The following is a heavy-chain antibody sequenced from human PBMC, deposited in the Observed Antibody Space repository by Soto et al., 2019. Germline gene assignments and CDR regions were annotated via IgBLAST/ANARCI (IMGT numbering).Heavy chain of an antibody. CDR1: GFTFSSYG. CDR2: ISYDGSNK. Sequence: GGSLRLSCAASGFTFSSYGMHWVRQAPGKGLEWVAVISYDGSNKYYADSVKGRFTISRDNSKNTLYLQMNSLRAEDTAVYYCAKPPPRWRYENDAFDIWGQGTMVTVSS. V-gene: IGHV3-30*18. CDR3: AKPPPRWRYENDAFDI. D-gene: IGHD2-21*01. J-gene: IGHJ3*02.